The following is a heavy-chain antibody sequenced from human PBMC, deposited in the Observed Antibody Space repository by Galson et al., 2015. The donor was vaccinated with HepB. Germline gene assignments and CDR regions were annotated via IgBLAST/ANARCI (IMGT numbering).Heavy chain of an antibody. CDR3: ARRETYYDSWSGYNNYYFDY. D-gene: IGHD3-3*01. CDR2: ISHSGDTR. Sequence: LRLSCAASGFTFSDCYMIWIRQAPGKGLEWVSYISHSGDTRYYADSMRGRITVSRDNTKNSLYLHINSLRAEDTAIYYCARRETYYDSWSGYNNYYFDYWGQGSLVTVSS. J-gene: IGHJ4*02. V-gene: IGHV3-11*01. CDR1: GFTFSDCY.